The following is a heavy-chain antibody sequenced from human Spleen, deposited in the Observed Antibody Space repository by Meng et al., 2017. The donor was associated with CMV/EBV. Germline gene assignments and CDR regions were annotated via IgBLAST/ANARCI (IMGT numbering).Heavy chain of an antibody. CDR1: GASISSGYH. J-gene: IGHJ5*02. CDR2: IYHDGVT. CDR3: ARQRYTHYAANS. Sequence: SETLSLTCTVSGASISSGYHWGWIRQSPGKGLECLGSIYHDGVTYYNPSLKSRVTISVDTSKNQFSLKVSSVTAADMAIYYCARQRYTHYAANSWGRGTLVTVSS. D-gene: IGHD4-11*01. V-gene: IGHV4-38-2*02.